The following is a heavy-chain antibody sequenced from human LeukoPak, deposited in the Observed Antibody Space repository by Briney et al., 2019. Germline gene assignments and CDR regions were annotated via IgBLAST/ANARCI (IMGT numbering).Heavy chain of an antibody. D-gene: IGHD3-22*01. CDR3: ARKGADLGGYPSWFDP. Sequence: PSETLSLTCTVSGGSISSGGYYWSWIRQHPGKGLEWIGYIYYSGSTYYNPSLKSRVTISVDTSKNQFSLKLSSVTAADTAVYYCARKGADLGGYPSWFDPWGQGTLVTVSS. CDR1: GGSISSGGYY. CDR2: IYYSGST. J-gene: IGHJ5*02. V-gene: IGHV4-31*03.